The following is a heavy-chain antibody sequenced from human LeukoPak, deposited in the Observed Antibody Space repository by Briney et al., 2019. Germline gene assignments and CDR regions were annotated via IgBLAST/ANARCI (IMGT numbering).Heavy chain of an antibody. CDR3: ASLRSRITGRADWFDP. J-gene: IGHJ5*02. CDR1: GYTSTSYD. V-gene: IGHV1-8*01. D-gene: IGHD1-20*01. Sequence: ASVKVSCKASGYTSTSYDINWVRQATGQGLEWMGWMNPNSGNTGYAQKFQGRVTMTRNTSISTAYMELSSLRSEDTAVYYCASLRSRITGRADWFDPWGQGTLVTVSS. CDR2: MNPNSGNT.